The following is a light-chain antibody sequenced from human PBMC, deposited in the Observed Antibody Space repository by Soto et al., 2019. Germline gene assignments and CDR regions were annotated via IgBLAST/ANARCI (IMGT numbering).Light chain of an antibody. Sequence: QSVLTQPPSVSAAPGQTVTISCSGSTSNIGNNYVSWYQQFPGTAPKLLMYDNNKRPSGIPDRFSGSKSGTSATLGITGLQTGDEADYYCVTWDSGLSVLFGGGTKLTVL. J-gene: IGLJ3*02. CDR2: DNN. V-gene: IGLV1-51*01. CDR1: TSNIGNNY. CDR3: VTWDSGLSVL.